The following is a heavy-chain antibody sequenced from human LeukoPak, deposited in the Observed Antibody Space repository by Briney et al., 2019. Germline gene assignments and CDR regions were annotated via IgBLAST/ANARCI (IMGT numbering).Heavy chain of an antibody. V-gene: IGHV3-23*01. Sequence: TGGSLRLSCVASGFDFGTYAMSWVRQAPGKGPEWVSTVSNGGSSTYYADSVRGRFTVSRDNSKNTLYLQMNSPRAEDTAVYYCARVHCTHALCYPLPPDNWFDPWGQGTLVTVSS. J-gene: IGHJ5*02. CDR3: ARVHCTHALCYPLPPDNWFDP. D-gene: IGHD2-8*01. CDR2: VSNGGSST. CDR1: GFDFGTYA.